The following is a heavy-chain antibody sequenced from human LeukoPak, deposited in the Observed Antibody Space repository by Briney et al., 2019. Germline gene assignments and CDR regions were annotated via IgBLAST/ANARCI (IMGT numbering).Heavy chain of an antibody. Sequence: SETLSLTCTVSGGSISSSSYYWGWIRLPPGKGLEWIGSISYSGSTYYNPSLKSRVTISVDTSKNQFSLKLSSVTAADTAVYYCARDRLYCSSTSCSYYYYYMDVWGKGTTVTISS. J-gene: IGHJ6*03. D-gene: IGHD2-2*01. V-gene: IGHV4-39*02. CDR3: ARDRLYCSSTSCSYYYYYMDV. CDR2: ISYSGST. CDR1: GGSISSSSYY.